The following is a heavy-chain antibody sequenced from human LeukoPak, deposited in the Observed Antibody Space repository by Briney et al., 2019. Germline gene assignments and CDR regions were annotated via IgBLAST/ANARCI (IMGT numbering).Heavy chain of an antibody. Sequence: SETLSLTCTVSGGSISSYHWSWIRQPPGKGLEWIGYIYYSGSTNYNPSLKSRVTISVDTSKNQFSLKLSSVTAADTAVYYCARGIIVGAAWGENYNCFDPWGQGTLVTVSS. CDR1: GGSISSYH. D-gene: IGHD1-26*01. J-gene: IGHJ5*02. CDR3: ARGIIVGAAWGENYNCFDP. V-gene: IGHV4-59*01. CDR2: IYYSGST.